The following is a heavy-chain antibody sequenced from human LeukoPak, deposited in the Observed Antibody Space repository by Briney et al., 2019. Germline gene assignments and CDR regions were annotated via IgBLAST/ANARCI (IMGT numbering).Heavy chain of an antibody. V-gene: IGHV3-23*01. CDR1: GLTLSNYG. J-gene: IGHJ4*02. Sequence: GGSLRLSCAASGLTLSNYGMSWVRQAPGKGLEWVSGISSTSGSTFYADSVKGRFTISRDNSKSTLYLQMNSLRAEDTAVYYCAAGRTVTTYGFDDWGQGSLVTVSS. D-gene: IGHD4-17*01. CDR3: AAGRTVTTYGFDD. CDR2: ISSTSGST.